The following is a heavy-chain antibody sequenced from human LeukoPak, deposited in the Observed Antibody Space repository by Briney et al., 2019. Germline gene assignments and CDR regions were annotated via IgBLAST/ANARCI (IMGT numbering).Heavy chain of an antibody. Sequence: GASVKVSCKTSGYTFSGYHIHWMRQAPGQGLEWIGWIDPYSGGTHFAEKFQGRVTLTRDTSITTLYMELTNLKSDDTSIYFCARDVVAVDSNWFDLWGQGTLVTVSS. J-gene: IGHJ5*02. CDR1: GYTFSGYH. V-gene: IGHV1-2*02. CDR2: IDPYSGGT. CDR3: ARDVVAVDSNWFDL. D-gene: IGHD6-19*01.